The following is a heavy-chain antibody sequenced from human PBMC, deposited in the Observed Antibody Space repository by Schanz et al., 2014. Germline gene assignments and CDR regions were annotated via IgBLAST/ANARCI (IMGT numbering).Heavy chain of an antibody. CDR3: ASADYTNYFDY. CDR1: GFTFSDHW. D-gene: IGHD4-4*01. Sequence: VQLVESGGALVQPGGSLRLSCSASGFTFSDHWMSWVRQAPGKGLEWVAVISYDGRSKDYADSVKGRFTISRDNSKNTVFLQMNSLRGEDTAVYYCASADYTNYFDYWGQGTLVTVSS. CDR2: ISYDGRSK. V-gene: IGHV3-30*03. J-gene: IGHJ4*02.